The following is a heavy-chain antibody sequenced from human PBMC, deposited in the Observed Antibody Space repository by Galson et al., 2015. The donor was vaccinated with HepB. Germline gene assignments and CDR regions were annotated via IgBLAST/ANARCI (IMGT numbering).Heavy chain of an antibody. CDR1: GFTFSSHT. V-gene: IGHV3-48*01. Sequence: SLRLSCAASGFTFSSHTMNWVRQAPGKGLEWVSYISSSTSTIHYADSVRGRFTISRDNAKNSLYLQMNSLRAEDTAVYYCATGVYSVYWGQGTLVTVSS. J-gene: IGHJ4*02. D-gene: IGHD5/OR15-5a*01. CDR2: ISSSTSTI. CDR3: ATGVYSVY.